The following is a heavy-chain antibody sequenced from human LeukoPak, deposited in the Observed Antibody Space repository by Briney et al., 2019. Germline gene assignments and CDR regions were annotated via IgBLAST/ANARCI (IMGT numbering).Heavy chain of an antibody. CDR1: GLTFSSYG. J-gene: IGHJ4*02. CDR3: AKDRITMVRGVIGY. Sequence: GGSLRLSCAASGLTFSSYGMHWVRQAPGKGLEWVAFIRYDGSNKYYADSGKGRFTISRDNSKNTLYLQMNSLRAEDTAVYYCAKDRITMVRGVIGYWGQGTLVTVSS. V-gene: IGHV3-30*02. D-gene: IGHD3-10*01. CDR2: IRYDGSNK.